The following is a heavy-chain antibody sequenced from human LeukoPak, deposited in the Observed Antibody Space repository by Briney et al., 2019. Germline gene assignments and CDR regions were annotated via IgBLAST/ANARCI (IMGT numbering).Heavy chain of an antibody. CDR2: IYYSGST. CDR3: ARGYCSSTSCRRGYFDY. Sequence: PSETLSLTCTVSGGSISSGDYYWSWIRQPPGKGLEWIGYIYYSGSTYYNPSLKSRVTISVDTSKNQFSLKLSSVTAADTAVYYCARGYCSSTSCRRGYFDYWGQGTLVTVSS. V-gene: IGHV4-30-4*08. CDR1: GGSISSGDYY. J-gene: IGHJ4*02. D-gene: IGHD2-2*01.